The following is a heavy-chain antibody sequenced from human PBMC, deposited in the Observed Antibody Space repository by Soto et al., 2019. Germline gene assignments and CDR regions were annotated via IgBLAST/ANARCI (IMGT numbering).Heavy chain of an antibody. CDR2: ISGSGGST. D-gene: IGHD6-6*01. CDR3: AKDPPRRTQIAARPRNGY. J-gene: IGHJ4*02. CDR1: GFTFSSYA. Sequence: GGYLRLSCAASGFTFSSYAMSWVRQAPGKGLEWVSAISGSGGSTYYADSVKGRFTITRDNYKNTLYLQMKILRAEDTAAYYFAKDPPRRTQIAARPRNGYCGQGTRVTVS. V-gene: IGHV3-23*01.